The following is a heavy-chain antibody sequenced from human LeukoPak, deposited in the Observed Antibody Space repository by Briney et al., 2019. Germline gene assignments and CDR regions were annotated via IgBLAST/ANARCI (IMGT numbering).Heavy chain of an antibody. D-gene: IGHD6-13*01. J-gene: IGHJ4*02. Sequence: GAALRLSWACSGFTFIIYSMNWVRQPAGNGLEWVLSISSSGSYIYYADSVRGRFTISRDNAKNSLYLQMNSLRAEDTAMYYCARDVPKVGAAAGVWGQGTLITVSS. V-gene: IGHV3-21*01. CDR3: ARDVPKVGAAAGV. CDR2: ISSSGSYI. CDR1: GFTFIIYS.